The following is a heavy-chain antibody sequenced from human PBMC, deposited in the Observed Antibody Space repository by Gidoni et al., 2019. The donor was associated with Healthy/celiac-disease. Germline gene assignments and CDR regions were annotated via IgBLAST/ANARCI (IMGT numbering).Heavy chain of an antibody. CDR1: GGSFSGYY. J-gene: IGHJ5*02. D-gene: IGHD3-10*01. Sequence: QVQLQQWGAGLLKPSETLSLTCAVYGGSFSGYYWSWSRQPPGKGLEWIGEINHSGSTNYNPSLKSRVTMSVDTSKNQFSLKLSSVTAADTAVYYCARDRDYYGSGSYYKPRNWFDPWGQGTLVTVSS. CDR3: ARDRDYYGSGSYYKPRNWFDP. V-gene: IGHV4-34*01. CDR2: INHSGST.